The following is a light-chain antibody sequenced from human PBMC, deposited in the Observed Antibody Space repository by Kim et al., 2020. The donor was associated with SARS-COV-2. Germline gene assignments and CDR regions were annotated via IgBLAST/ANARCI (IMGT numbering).Light chain of an antibody. Sequence: VAMSRTGVSDDLHTTNLVSWYQHPPHRAPKLIIFDVSKRPSGVADRFSGSKCGYVATLSISGLQADDEADDYCSSYTYDTDVDYVFGTGTKVTVL. CDR2: DVS. J-gene: IGLJ1*01. CDR3: SSYTYDTDVDYV. V-gene: IGLV2-14*03. CDR1: SDDLHTTNL.